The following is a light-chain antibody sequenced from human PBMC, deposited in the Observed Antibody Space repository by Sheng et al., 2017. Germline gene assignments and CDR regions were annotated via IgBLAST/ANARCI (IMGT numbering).Light chain of an antibody. V-gene: IGKV1-16*01. CDR3: HQYNGYTFT. J-gene: IGKJ4*01. Sequence: DIQMTQSPSSLSASVGDRVTITCRASQDISSYLAWYQQKPGKAPKLLIYAASSLQSGVPRRFSGSGFGAEFTLTIHSLQPDDFATYYCHQYNGYTFTFGGGTKVEMK. CDR2: AAS. CDR1: QDISSY.